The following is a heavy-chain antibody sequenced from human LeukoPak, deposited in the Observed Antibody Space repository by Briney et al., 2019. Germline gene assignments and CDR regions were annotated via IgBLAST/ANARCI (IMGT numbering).Heavy chain of an antibody. CDR1: GFTFSSYA. Sequence: PGGSLRLSCAASGFTFSSYAMSWVRQAPGKGLEWVSAISGSGGSTYYADSVKGRFTISRDNSKNTLYLQMNSLRAEDTAVYYCAREFLGFGDRFQVAAFDIWGQGTMVTVSS. J-gene: IGHJ3*02. CDR3: AREFLGFGDRFQVAAFDI. V-gene: IGHV3-23*01. CDR2: ISGSGGST. D-gene: IGHD3-10*01.